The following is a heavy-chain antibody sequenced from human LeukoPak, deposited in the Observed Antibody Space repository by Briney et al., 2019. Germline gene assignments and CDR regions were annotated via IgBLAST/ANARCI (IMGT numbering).Heavy chain of an antibody. CDR1: GFTFSSYA. J-gene: IGHJ4*02. V-gene: IGHV3-30*04. CDR3: AKDLDGYGGFDY. Sequence: GGSLRLSCAASGFTFSSYAMHWVRQAPGKGLEWVAVISYDGSNKFYADSVKGRFTISRDNSKNTLYLQMNSLRAEDTAVYYCAKDLDGYGGFDYWGQGTLVTVSS. CDR2: ISYDGSNK. D-gene: IGHD4-23*01.